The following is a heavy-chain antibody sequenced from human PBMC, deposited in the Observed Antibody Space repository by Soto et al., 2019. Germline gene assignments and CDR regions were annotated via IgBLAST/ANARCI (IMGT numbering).Heavy chain of an antibody. V-gene: IGHV3-23*01. J-gene: IGHJ4*02. CDR2: ISGSGGST. Sequence: EVQLLESGGGLVQPGGSLRLSCAASGFTFSSYAMSWVRQAPGRGLEWVSAISGSGGSTYYADSVKGRFTISRDNSKSTLYLQMNSLRAEDTAVYYCAKENGYSSSWFEFDYWGQGTLVTVSS. CDR1: GFTFSSYA. D-gene: IGHD6-13*01. CDR3: AKENGYSSSWFEFDY.